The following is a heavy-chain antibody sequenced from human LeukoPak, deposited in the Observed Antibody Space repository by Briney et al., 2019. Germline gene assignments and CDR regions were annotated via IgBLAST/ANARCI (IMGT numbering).Heavy chain of an antibody. CDR1: GFTFSSYA. Sequence: GGSLRLSCAASGFTFSSYAMHWVRQAPGKGLEWVAVISYDGSNKYYADSVKGRFTISRDNSKNTLYLQMYSLRAADTAVYYCARFARQRLYDAFDIWGQGTMVTVSS. V-gene: IGHV3-30*04. J-gene: IGHJ3*02. CDR2: ISYDGSNK. CDR3: ARFARQRLYDAFDI. D-gene: IGHD6-25*01.